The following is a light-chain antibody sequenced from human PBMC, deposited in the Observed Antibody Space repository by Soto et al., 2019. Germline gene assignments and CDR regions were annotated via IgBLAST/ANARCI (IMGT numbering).Light chain of an antibody. CDR3: QQYNNPRRA. Sequence: EIVMTQSPATLSVSPGERATLSCRASPSVSSNLAWYQQKPGQAPRLLIYGASTRATGIPARFSGSGSGTEFTLTISSLQSEDFAVYYCQQYNNPRRAFGQGTKVEIK. CDR1: PSVSSN. CDR2: GAS. V-gene: IGKV3-15*01. J-gene: IGKJ1*01.